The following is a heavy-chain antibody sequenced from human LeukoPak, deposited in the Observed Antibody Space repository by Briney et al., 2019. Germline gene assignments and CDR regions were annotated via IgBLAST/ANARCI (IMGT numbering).Heavy chain of an antibody. CDR3: ARDARGLAYYYYYGMDV. V-gene: IGHV3-21*01. CDR1: GFTFSNYG. CDR2: ISSSSSYI. Sequence: KTGGSLRLSCAASGFTFSNYGMHWVRQAPGKGLEWVSSISSSSSYIYYADSVKGRFTISRDNAKNSLYLQMNSLRAEDTAVYYCARDARGLAYYYYYGMDVWGQGTTVTVSS. D-gene: IGHD6-19*01. J-gene: IGHJ6*02.